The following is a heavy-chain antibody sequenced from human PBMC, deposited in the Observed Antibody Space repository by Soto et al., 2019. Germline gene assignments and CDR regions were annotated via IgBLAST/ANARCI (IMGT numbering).Heavy chain of an antibody. D-gene: IGHD1-1*01. CDR2: ISSGGST. V-gene: IGHV3-53*04. J-gene: IGHJ6*03. CDR1: GFTVSSNY. CDR3: ARTTHYYYYYMDV. Sequence: EVQLVESGGGLVQPGGSLRLSCAASGFTVSSNYMSWVRQAPGKGLEWVSVISSGGSTYYADSVKGRFTISRHNSKNTLYLQMNSLRAEDTAVYYCARTTHYYYYYMDVWGKGTTVTVSS.